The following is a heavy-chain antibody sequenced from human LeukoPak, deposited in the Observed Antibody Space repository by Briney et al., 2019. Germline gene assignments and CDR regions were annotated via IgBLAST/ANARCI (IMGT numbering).Heavy chain of an antibody. CDR3: ARASGYCSGGSCYYVGYNWFDP. J-gene: IGHJ5*02. CDR1: GGSISSYY. V-gene: IGHV4-4*07. D-gene: IGHD2-15*01. Sequence: SETLSLTCTVSGGSISSYYWSWIRQPAGKGLEWIGRIYTSGSTNYNPSLKSRVTMSVDTSKNQFSLKLSSVTAADTAVYYCARASGYCSGGSCYYVGYNWFDPWGQGTLVTVSP. CDR2: IYTSGST.